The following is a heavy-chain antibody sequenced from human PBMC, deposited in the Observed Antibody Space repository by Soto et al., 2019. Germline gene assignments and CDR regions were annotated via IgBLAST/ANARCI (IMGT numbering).Heavy chain of an antibody. Sequence: QVQLVESGGGLVKPGGSLRLSCAASGFTFSDYYMSWIRQAPGKGLEWVSYISSSSSYTNYADSVKGRFTISRDNAKNSQYLQMNSLRAEDTAVYYCASGRELPMVRGVTSNYGMDVWGQGTTVTVSS. CDR1: GFTFSDYY. V-gene: IGHV3-11*06. D-gene: IGHD3-10*01. J-gene: IGHJ6*02. CDR3: ASGRELPMVRGVTSNYGMDV. CDR2: ISSSSSYT.